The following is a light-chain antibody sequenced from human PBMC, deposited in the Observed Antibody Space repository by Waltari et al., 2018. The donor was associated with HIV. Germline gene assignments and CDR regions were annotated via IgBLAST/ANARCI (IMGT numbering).Light chain of an antibody. Sequence: QSALTQPPSASGSPGQSVTISCTGTSSDVGAYNYVSWFQQHPGNAPKLMIYDVTKRPSGVPDRFSGSKSSNTASLTVSGLQAEDEADYYCASHAGSKDVFGGGTRLTVL. CDR3: ASHAGSKDV. V-gene: IGLV2-8*01. CDR2: DVT. CDR1: SSDVGAYNY. J-gene: IGLJ2*01.